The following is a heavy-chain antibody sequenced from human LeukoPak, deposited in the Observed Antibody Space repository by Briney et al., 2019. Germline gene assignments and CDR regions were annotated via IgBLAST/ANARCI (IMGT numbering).Heavy chain of an antibody. J-gene: IGHJ3*02. Sequence: ASQTLSLTCTVSGGSISSGGYYWSWIRQHPGNGLEWIVYIYYSGSTYYNPSLKSRVTISVDTSKNQFSLKLSSVTAADTAVYYCARDRQGEMATIHHDAFDIWGQGTMVTVSS. CDR3: ARDRQGEMATIHHDAFDI. D-gene: IGHD5-24*01. CDR2: IYYSGST. V-gene: IGHV4-31*03. CDR1: GGSISSGGYY.